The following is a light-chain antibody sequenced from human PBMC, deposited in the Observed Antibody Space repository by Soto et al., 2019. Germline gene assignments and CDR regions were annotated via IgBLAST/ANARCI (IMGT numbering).Light chain of an antibody. J-gene: IGKJ1*01. CDR2: DAS. V-gene: IGKV3D-20*02. CDR1: QSVSSSY. CDR3: RHLNSYPSVQ. Sequence: EIVLTQSPGTLSLSPGERATLSCRASQSVSSSYLAWYQQKPGQAPRLLIYDASSRATGIPDRFSGSGSGTDFTLTISRLEPEDFATYYCRHLNSYPSVQFGQGTKVEIK.